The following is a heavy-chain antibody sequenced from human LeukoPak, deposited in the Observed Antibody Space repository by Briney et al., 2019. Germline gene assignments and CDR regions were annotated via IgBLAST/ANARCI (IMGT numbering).Heavy chain of an antibody. CDR2: ISSSSSYI. Sequence: PGGSLRLSCAASGFTFSSYSMNWVRQAPGKGLEWVSSISSSSSYIYYADSVKGRFTISRDNSKNTLYLQMNSLRAEDTAVYYCAKDCCYDYVWGSYRSYYYYYGMDVWGQGTTVTVSS. V-gene: IGHV3-21*04. J-gene: IGHJ6*02. CDR1: GFTFSSYS. D-gene: IGHD3-16*02. CDR3: AKDCCYDYVWGSYRSYYYYYGMDV.